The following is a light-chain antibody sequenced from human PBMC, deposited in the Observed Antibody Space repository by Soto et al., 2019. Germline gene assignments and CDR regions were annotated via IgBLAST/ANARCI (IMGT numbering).Light chain of an antibody. CDR2: AAS. Sequence: DIQMTQSPSSLSASVGDRVSVTCRASQSIRPFLNWYQQRPGEAPKLLIYAASSLQSGVPSRFSGSGSGADFTLTIGSLQPEDFATYYCQQSYTTPRTFGQGTKVDVK. CDR1: QSIRPF. J-gene: IGKJ1*01. V-gene: IGKV1-39*01. CDR3: QQSYTTPRT.